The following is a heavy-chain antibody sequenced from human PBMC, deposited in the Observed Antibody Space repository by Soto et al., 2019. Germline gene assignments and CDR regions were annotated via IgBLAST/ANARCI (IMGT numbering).Heavy chain of an antibody. CDR3: TTDSYTSVIVVRFDY. J-gene: IGHJ4*01. Sequence: GGSLRLSCAASGFTFSSSWMHWVCRAPGKGLEWVGRIKSKGHGGTTDFAAPVRGRFAISRDDSRNLVYMQMNSLNTEDTAVYYCTTDSYTSVIVVRFDYWGHGTLVTVSS. CDR1: GFTFSSSW. CDR2: IKSKGHGGTT. V-gene: IGHV3-15*05. D-gene: IGHD3-22*01.